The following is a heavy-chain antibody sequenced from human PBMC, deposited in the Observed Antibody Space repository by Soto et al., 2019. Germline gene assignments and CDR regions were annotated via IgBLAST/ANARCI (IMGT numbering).Heavy chain of an antibody. CDR1: GGALTSYP. Sequence: QVRLEQSGAEVKKPGSSVRVSCQASGGALTSYPIHWVRQAPGQGLEWMGVIDPMFDTSNLAEKFKARVTFTADASPKTVYTDLTRLRSDDTAVYFSATYPRQYNRIDLWGQGTLLTVSS. D-gene: IGHD1-1*01. V-gene: IGHV1-69*01. CDR3: ATYPRQYNRIDL. CDR2: IDPMFDTS. J-gene: IGHJ5*02.